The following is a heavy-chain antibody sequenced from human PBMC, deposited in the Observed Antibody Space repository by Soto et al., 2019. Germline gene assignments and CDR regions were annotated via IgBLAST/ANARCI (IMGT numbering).Heavy chain of an antibody. Sequence: QVHLVQSGAEVKKPGSSVKVSCKASGGTFSSYAISWVRQAPGQGPEWMGGIIPLFGIANYAQNFQGRVQITADETTSTAYMELSSLISEDTAMYYCARAFEAQGEYCSTNSNLGLYWYFDLWGRGTLVTVSP. CDR2: IIPLFGIA. J-gene: IGHJ2*01. D-gene: IGHD2-2*01. CDR1: GGTFSSYA. CDR3: ARAFEAQGEYCSTNSNLGLYWYFDL. V-gene: IGHV1-69*01.